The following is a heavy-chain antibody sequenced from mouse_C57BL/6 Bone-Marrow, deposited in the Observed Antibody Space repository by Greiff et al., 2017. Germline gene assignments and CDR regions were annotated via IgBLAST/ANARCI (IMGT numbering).Heavy chain of an antibody. Sequence: VQLQQSGAELARPGASVTLSCKASGYTFTDYEMHWVKQTPVHGLEWIGAIDPETGGTAYNQKFKGKAILTADKSSSTAYMELLSLTSEDAAVYYCTRGGYWYWDVWGTGTTVTVSS. CDR1: GYTFTDYE. CDR3: TRGGYWYWDV. J-gene: IGHJ1*03. V-gene: IGHV1-15*01. CDR2: IDPETGGT.